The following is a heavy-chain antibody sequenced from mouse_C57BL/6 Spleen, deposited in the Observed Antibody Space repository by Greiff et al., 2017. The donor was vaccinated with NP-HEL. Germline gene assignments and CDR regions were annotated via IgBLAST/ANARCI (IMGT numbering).Heavy chain of an antibody. CDR2: IRLKSDNYAT. CDR1: GFTFSNYW. V-gene: IGHV6-3*01. CDR3: TRGGSYFDY. Sequence: EVQLQQSGGGLVQPGGSMKLSCVASGFTFSNYWMNWVRQSPEKGLEWVAQIRLKSDNYATHYAESVKGRFTISRDDSKSSVYLQMNNLRAEDTGIYYCTRGGSYFDYWGQGTTLTVSS. J-gene: IGHJ2*01.